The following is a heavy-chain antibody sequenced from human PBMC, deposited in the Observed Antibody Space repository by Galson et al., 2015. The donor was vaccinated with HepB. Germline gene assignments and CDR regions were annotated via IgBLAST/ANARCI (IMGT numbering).Heavy chain of an antibody. D-gene: IGHD6-25*01. CDR2: ISVYNGNT. J-gene: IGHJ4*02. Sequence: QGLEWMGWISVYNGNTKVAQKFQGRVSMTTDTSTNTAYMNLRSLRFDDTAVYYCARVEVPQAAADYWGQGTLVTVSS. CDR3: ARVEVPQAAADY. V-gene: IGHV1-18*01.